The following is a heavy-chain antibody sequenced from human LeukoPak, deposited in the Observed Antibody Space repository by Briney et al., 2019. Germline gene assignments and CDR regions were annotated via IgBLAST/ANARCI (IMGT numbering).Heavy chain of an antibody. V-gene: IGHV4-34*01. Sequence: SETLSLTCAVYGGSLSGYYWSWIRQPPGKGLEWIGEINHSGSTNYNPSLKSRVTISIDTSKNQFSLKVSSVTAADTAVYYCANSLGYCSGGSCYSEYNYLDPWGQGTLVTVSS. CDR3: ANSLGYCSGGSCYSEYNYLDP. CDR1: GGSLSGYY. CDR2: INHSGST. J-gene: IGHJ5*02. D-gene: IGHD2-15*01.